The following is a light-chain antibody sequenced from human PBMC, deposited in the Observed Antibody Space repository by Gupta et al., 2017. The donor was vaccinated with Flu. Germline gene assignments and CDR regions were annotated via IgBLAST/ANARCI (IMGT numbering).Light chain of an antibody. CDR3: QQYYSTPLT. Sequence: DIVMTQSPASLAGSLGVRATINCESSQSVLYSSNNKNYLAWYQQKPGQPPKLLIYWASTRESGVPDRFSGSGSGTDFTLTISSLQAEDVAVYYCQQYYSTPLTFGGGTKVEIK. CDR2: WAS. V-gene: IGKV4-1*01. CDR1: QSVLYSSNNKNY. J-gene: IGKJ4*01.